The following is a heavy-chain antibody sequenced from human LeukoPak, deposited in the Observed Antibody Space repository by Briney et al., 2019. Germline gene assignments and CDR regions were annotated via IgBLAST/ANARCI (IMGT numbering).Heavy chain of an antibody. J-gene: IGHJ4*02. Sequence: GRSLRLSCAASGFTFSSYAMHWVRQAPGKGLEWVAVISYDGSNKYYADSVKGRFTISRDNSKNTLYLQMNSLRAEDTAVYYCARKHSSSWYYFDYWGQGTLVTVSS. CDR1: GFTFSSYA. CDR3: ARKHSSSWYYFDY. V-gene: IGHV3-30*01. D-gene: IGHD6-13*01. CDR2: ISYDGSNK.